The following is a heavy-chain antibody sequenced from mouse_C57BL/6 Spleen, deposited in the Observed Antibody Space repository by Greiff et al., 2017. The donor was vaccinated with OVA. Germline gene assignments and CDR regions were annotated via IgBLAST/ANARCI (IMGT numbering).Heavy chain of an antibody. J-gene: IGHJ2*01. V-gene: IGHV1-7*01. Sequence: QVQLQQSGAELAKPGASVKLSCKASGYTFTSYWMHWVKQRPGQGLEWIGYINPSSGYTKSNQKFKDKAILTADKSSSTAYMQLSGLTYEDSAVYYCARLDYDGDYWGQGTTLTVSS. CDR1: GYTFTSYW. CDR3: ARLDYDGDY. CDR2: INPSSGYT. D-gene: IGHD2-4*01.